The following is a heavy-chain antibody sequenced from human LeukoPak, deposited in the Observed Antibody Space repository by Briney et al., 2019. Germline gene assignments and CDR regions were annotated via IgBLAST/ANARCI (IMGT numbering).Heavy chain of an antibody. Sequence: PGGSLRLSCVGSGFTFRNYAMNWVRQAPGKGLEWVSGFSAAGTYYADSVKGRFTTSRDDSKNTIYLQMNSLTAEDTGVYYCAKDRVWDNGWDIDYWGQGTLVTVSS. CDR2: FSAAGT. CDR3: AKDRVWDNGWDIDY. V-gene: IGHV3-23*01. CDR1: GFTFRNYA. D-gene: IGHD6-19*01. J-gene: IGHJ4*02.